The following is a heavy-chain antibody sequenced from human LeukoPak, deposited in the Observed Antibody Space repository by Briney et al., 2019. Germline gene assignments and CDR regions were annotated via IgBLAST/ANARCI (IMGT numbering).Heavy chain of an antibody. CDR1: GYTFTGYY. V-gene: IGHV1-2*02. J-gene: IGHJ3*02. CDR3: ARDPRFYYASSPYSGDAFDI. CDR2: INPDSGGT. Sequence: VASVKVSCKASGYTFTGYYIHWVRQAPGQGLEWMGWINPDSGGTNYAQKFQGRVTMTRDTSIGTAYMELSSLRSDDTAVYYCARDPRFYYASSPYSGDAFDIWGQGTMVTVSS. D-gene: IGHD3-22*01.